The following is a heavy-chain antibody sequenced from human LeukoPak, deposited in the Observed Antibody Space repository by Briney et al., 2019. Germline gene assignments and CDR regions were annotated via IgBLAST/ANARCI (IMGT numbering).Heavy chain of an antibody. CDR2: IFNDGSGT. Sequence: GGSLRLSCAASGFTFSNAWMSCVRHAPGKGLVWVSRIFNDGSGTSYADSVKCRFTISRNNAKSTMYLQMNSLRAEDTAVYYCARVRVGSGSSHAADAFDIWGQGTMVTVSS. CDR3: ARVRVGSGSSHAADAFDI. J-gene: IGHJ3*02. CDR1: GFTFSNAW. D-gene: IGHD1-26*01. V-gene: IGHV3-74*01.